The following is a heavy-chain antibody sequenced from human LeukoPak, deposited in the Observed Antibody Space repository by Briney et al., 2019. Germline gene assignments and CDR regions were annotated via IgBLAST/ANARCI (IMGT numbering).Heavy chain of an antibody. J-gene: IGHJ4*02. V-gene: IGHV4-61*02. CDR2: IYTSGST. CDR3: ASSKRGGGSGY. D-gene: IGHD2-15*01. CDR1: GGSISSDNYY. Sequence: SETLSLTCTVSGGSISSDNYYWSWTRQPAGKGLEWIGRIYTSGSTNYNPSLKSRVTISVDTSKNQVALELSSVTAADTAVYFCASSKRGGGSGYWGQGTLVTVSS.